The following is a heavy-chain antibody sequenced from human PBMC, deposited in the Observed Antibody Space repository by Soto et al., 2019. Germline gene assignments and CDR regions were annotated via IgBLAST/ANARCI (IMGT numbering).Heavy chain of an antibody. CDR2: ISYDGSNK. CDR1: GFTFSTYA. J-gene: IGHJ4*02. D-gene: IGHD1-26*01. V-gene: IGHV3-30-3*01. Sequence: QVQLVKSGGGVVQPGRSLRLSCAASGFTFSTYAMHWVRQAPGKGLEWVAAISYDGSNKYYADSVKGRFTISRDNSKNTLYLQMNSLRAEDTAVYYCARESRGSYRGNYFDYWGQGTLVTVSS. CDR3: ARESRGSYRGNYFDY.